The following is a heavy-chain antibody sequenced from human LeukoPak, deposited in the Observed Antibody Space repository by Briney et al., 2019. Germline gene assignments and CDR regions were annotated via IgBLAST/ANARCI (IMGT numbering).Heavy chain of an antibody. CDR1: GYSFTSYW. CDR2: IYPGDSDT. J-gene: IGHJ4*02. Sequence: GESLKISCKGSGYSFTSYWIGWVHQMPGKGLEWMGIIYPGDSDTRYSPSFQGQVTISADKSISTAYLQWSSLKASDTAMYYCARAYYDILTGYYSIQYYFDYWGQGTLVTVSS. D-gene: IGHD3-9*01. V-gene: IGHV5-51*07. CDR3: ARAYYDILTGYYSIQYYFDY.